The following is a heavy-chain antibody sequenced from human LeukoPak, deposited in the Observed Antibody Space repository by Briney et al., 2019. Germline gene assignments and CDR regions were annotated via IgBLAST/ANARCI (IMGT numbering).Heavy chain of an antibody. Sequence: GGRVRLSCAASGFTFTRFNINWVRQAPGKGLELVSSITTSATYIYYADSVKGRFTISRDNAKNSLYLQMNSLRAEDTAVYYCARPFYYDSNGGEGMDVWGQGT. J-gene: IGHJ6*02. V-gene: IGHV3-21*06. CDR2: ITTSATYI. D-gene: IGHD3-22*01. CDR1: GFTFTRFN. CDR3: ARPFYYDSNGGEGMDV.